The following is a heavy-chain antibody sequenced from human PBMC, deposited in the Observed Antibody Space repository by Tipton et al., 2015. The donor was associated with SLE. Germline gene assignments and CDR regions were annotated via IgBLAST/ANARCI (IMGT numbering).Heavy chain of an antibody. V-gene: IGHV4-59*01. Sequence: TLSLTCTVFDGSLSGYYWAWLRPSPGKALEWIAYINYSGSTNYNPSLKSRVTMSVDTSKNQFSLKLSSVTAADTAVYYCARRRGSSWYEDYFGYWGQGTLVTVSS. CDR2: INYSGST. J-gene: IGHJ4*02. CDR1: DGSLSGYY. D-gene: IGHD6-13*01. CDR3: ARRRGSSWYEDYFGY.